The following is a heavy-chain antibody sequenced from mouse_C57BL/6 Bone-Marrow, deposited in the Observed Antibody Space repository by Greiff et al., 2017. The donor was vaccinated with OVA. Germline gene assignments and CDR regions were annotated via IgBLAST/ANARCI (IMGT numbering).Heavy chain of an antibody. CDR2: IYPGDGDT. J-gene: IGHJ1*03. D-gene: IGHD3-2*02. CDR1: GYAFSSYW. CDR3: ARSKVRLRYWYFDV. Sequence: QVQLQQSGAELVKPGASVKISCKASGYAFSSYWMNWVKQRPGKGLEWIGQIYPGDGDTNYNGKFKGKATLTADKSSSTAYMQLSSLTSEDSAVYFCARSKVRLRYWYFDVWGTGTTVTVSS. V-gene: IGHV1-80*01.